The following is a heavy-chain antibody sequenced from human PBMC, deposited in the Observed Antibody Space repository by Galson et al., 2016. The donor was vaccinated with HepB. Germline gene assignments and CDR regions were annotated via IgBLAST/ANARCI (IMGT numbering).Heavy chain of an antibody. CDR1: GFTVSSNY. Sequence: SLRLSCAASGFTVSSNYMNWVRQAPGKGLEWVSGISSSSDNKVYAESVKGRFTISRDNAKNSLYLQMNSLRAEDTAVYYCARDPSGSLDYWGQGILVTVSS. V-gene: IGHV3-21*01. D-gene: IGHD1-26*01. CDR3: ARDPSGSLDY. CDR2: ISSSSDNK. J-gene: IGHJ4*02.